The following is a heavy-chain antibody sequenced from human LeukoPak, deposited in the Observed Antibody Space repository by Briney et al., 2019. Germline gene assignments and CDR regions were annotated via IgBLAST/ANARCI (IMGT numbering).Heavy chain of an antibody. V-gene: IGHV3-23*01. CDR1: GFTFSTYA. CDR3: GGRNSDAFDT. CDR2: ISGSGGST. J-gene: IGHJ3*02. Sequence: GGSLRLSCAASGFTFSTYAMSWVRQAPGKGLEWVSSISGSGGSTYYAASVKGRFTLSRDNSKNTLYLHMNSLRAEDTAVYYFGGRNSDAFDTWGQGKMVTVSS. D-gene: IGHD4-23*01.